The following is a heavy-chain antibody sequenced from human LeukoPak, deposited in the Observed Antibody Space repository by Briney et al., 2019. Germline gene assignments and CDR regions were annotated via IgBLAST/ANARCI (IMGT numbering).Heavy chain of an antibody. D-gene: IGHD4-17*01. CDR1: GFTFGRYW. J-gene: IGHJ4*02. Sequence: SGGSLRLSCAASGFTFGRYWMSWVRQAPGKGLEWVANIKQEGSEKYYVDSVKGRFTISRDNAKNSLYLHMNSLRAEDTAVYYCARYGDYTPYYFDYWGQGTLVTVSS. CDR3: ARYGDYTPYYFDY. V-gene: IGHV3-7*01. CDR2: IKQEGSEK.